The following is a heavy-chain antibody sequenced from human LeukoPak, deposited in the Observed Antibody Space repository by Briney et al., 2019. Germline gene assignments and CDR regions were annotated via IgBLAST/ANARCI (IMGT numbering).Heavy chain of an antibody. V-gene: IGHV1-8*03. CDR2: MNPNSGNT. D-gene: IGHD3-22*01. CDR3: ARDYYDSSAPLVGFDP. Sequence: GASVKVSCKASGYTSTNYDINWVRQATGQGLEWMGWMNPNSGNTGYAQKFQGRVTFTRNTSISTAYMELSSLRSEDTAVYCCARDYYDSSAPLVGFDPWGQGTLVTVSS. CDR1: GYTSTNYD. J-gene: IGHJ5*02.